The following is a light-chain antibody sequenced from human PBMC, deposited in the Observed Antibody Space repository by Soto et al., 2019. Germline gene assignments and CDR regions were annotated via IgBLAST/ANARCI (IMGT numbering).Light chain of an antibody. CDR1: TSNVGKNY. CDR2: DDR. Sequence: QSMLTQPPSVSAAPGQKVSISCSGSTSNVGKNYVSWYQQLPGTAPKLVIYDDRRRPSGIPDRFSGSKSGTSATLAITGLQTGDEADYHCGTWDSSLSVWTFGSGTKLTVL. V-gene: IGLV1-51*01. J-gene: IGLJ3*02. CDR3: GTWDSSLSVWT.